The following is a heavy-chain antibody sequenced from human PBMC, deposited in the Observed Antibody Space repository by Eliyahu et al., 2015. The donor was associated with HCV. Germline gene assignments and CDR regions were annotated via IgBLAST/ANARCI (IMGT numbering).Heavy chain of an antibody. V-gene: IGHV3-30*18. CDR3: AKVFMAASYYYYGMDV. CDR2: ISYDGSNK. J-gene: IGHJ6*02. CDR1: GFTFSSYG. Sequence: QVQLVESGGGVVQPGRSLXLSCAASGFTFSSYGMHWVRQAPGKGLEWVAVISYDGSNKYYADSVKGRFTISRDNSKNTLYLQMNSLRAEDTAVYYCAKVFMAASYYYYGMDVWGQGTTVTVSS. D-gene: IGHD5-24*01.